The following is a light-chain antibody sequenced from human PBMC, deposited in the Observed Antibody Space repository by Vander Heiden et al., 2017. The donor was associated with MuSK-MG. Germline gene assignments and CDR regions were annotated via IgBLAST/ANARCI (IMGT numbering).Light chain of an antibody. CDR1: SSDIGGYDF. J-gene: IGLJ2*01. Sequence: QSALTQPPSASGSPGHSVTISCTGTSSDIGGYDFVSWYQLSPGKAPKLILYEVSKRPSGVPDRFSGSKSGSTASLTVSRLQDEDEGDYYCTSYAGSNSVLFGGGTKLTVL. V-gene: IGLV2-8*01. CDR2: EVS. CDR3: TSYAGSNSVL.